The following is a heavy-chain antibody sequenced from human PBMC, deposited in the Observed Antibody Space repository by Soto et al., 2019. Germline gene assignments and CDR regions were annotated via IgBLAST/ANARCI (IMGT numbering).Heavy chain of an antibody. CDR2: ISGIGGST. D-gene: IGHD6-13*01. Sequence: EVQLLESGGGLVQPGGFLRLSCAASGFTFTDYALSWVRQAPGKGLEWVATISGIGGSTYLADSVKGRLSISRDNSKNTVSLLTNSLRAEDTAVYFCARGSSGYISSWYYFDYWGRGTLVTVS. V-gene: IGHV3-23*01. CDR1: GFTFTDYA. CDR3: ARGSSGYISSWYYFDY. J-gene: IGHJ4*02.